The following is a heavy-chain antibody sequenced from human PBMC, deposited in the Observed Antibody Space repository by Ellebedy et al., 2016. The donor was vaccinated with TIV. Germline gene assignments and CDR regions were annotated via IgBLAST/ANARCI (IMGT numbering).Heavy chain of an antibody. CDR1: GFTFGSYS. J-gene: IGHJ6*02. CDR2: VSHDGSDI. V-gene: IGHV3-30*19. CDR3: ARYNDGIGGLDV. D-gene: IGHD1-26*01. Sequence: GESLKISXAASGFTFGSYSMHWVRQAPGKGLEWMAAVSHDGSDIHYIDSVKGRFIISRDNSKSTLYLQMNSLRADDTAVYFCARYNDGIGGLDVWGQGTTVTVSS.